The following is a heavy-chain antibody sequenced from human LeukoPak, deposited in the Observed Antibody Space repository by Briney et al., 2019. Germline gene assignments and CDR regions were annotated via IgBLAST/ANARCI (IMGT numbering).Heavy chain of an antibody. CDR1: GFTFSSSA. V-gene: IGHV3-23*01. J-gene: IGHJ4*02. D-gene: IGHD3-10*01. Sequence: GGSLRLSCAASGFTFSSSAMSWVRQAPGKGLEWVSAISGSGGSTYYADSVKGRFTISRDNSKNTLYLQMNSLRAEDTAVYYCAKDSSRYYGSGSYPNLYFDYWGQGTLVTVSS. CDR2: ISGSGGST. CDR3: AKDSSRYYGSGSYPNLYFDY.